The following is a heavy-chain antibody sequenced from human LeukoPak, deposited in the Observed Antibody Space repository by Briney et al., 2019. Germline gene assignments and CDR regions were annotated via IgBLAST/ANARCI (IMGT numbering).Heavy chain of an antibody. V-gene: IGHV1-18*01. CDR3: AHYYDSSGYYIA. CDR1: GYTFTSYG. D-gene: IGHD3-22*01. J-gene: IGHJ5*02. Sequence: GASXXXXXKASGYTFTSYGISWVRQAPGQGLEWMGWISAYNGNTNYAQKLQGRVTMTTDTSTSTAYMELRSLRSDDTAVYYCAHYYDSSGYYIAWGQGTLVTVSS. CDR2: ISAYNGNT.